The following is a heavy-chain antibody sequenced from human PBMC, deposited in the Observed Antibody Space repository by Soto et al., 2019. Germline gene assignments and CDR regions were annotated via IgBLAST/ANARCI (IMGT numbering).Heavy chain of an antibody. CDR2: IKHDGSVQ. D-gene: IGHD4-4*01. CDR1: GFTFSGYW. CDR3: ARAPYSNAWYRCDL. Sequence: PGGSLRLSCEASGFTFSGYWMSWVRQAPGKGLEWVADIKHDGSVQYYVDSVKGRLTISRDNAKKQLYLQMNGLRAEDTALYYCARAPYSNAWYRCDLWGQGSLV. V-gene: IGHV3-7*03. J-gene: IGHJ5*02.